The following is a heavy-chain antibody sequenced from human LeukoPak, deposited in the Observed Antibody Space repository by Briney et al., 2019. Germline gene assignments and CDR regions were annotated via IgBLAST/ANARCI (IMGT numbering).Heavy chain of an antibody. CDR1: GFTFSSYS. Sequence: GGSLRLSCAASGFTFSSYSMNWVRQAPGKGLEWVSSISSSSSYIYYADSVKGRFTISRDNAKNSLYLQMNSLRAEDTAVYYCARAGLGYCSSTSCYGGGYYFDYWGQGTLVTVSS. V-gene: IGHV3-21*01. CDR2: ISSSSSYI. J-gene: IGHJ4*02. D-gene: IGHD2-2*01. CDR3: ARAGLGYCSSTSCYGGGYYFDY.